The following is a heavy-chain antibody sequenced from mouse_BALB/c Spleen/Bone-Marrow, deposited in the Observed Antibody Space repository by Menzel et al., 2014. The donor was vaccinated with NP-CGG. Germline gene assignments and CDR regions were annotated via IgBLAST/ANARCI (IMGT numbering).Heavy chain of an antibody. V-gene: IGHV7-3*02. CDR2: IRNKANGHTT. D-gene: IGHD2-3*01. J-gene: IGHJ1*01. CDR3: ARDINDGYYWYFDV. Sequence: EVQLQESGGGLVQPGGSLRLSCATSGVTFTVYYMSWVRQPPGKALEWLGFIRNKANGHTTEYSASVKGRFTISRDNSQSILYLQMNTLRAEDSATYYCARDINDGYYWYFDVWGAGTTVTVSS. CDR1: GVTFTVYY.